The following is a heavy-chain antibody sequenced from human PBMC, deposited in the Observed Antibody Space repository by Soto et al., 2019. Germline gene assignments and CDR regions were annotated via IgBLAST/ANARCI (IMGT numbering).Heavy chain of an antibody. J-gene: IGHJ5*02. D-gene: IGHD1-7*01. CDR3: ARPPVPYNWNYWFDP. Sequence: SVKVSCKASGDTFSTYTITWMRQAPGQGLEWMGGIIPRSATSNYAQKFQGRVTITADESTNTAYMELSSLRSEDTAVYYCARPPVPYNWNYWFDPWGQGTLVTVSS. CDR1: GDTFSTYT. V-gene: IGHV1-69*13. CDR2: IIPRSATS.